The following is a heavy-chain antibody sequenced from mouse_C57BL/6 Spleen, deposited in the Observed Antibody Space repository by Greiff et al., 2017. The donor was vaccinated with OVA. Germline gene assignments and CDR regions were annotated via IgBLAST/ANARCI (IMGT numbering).Heavy chain of an antibody. Sequence: EVMLVESEGGLVQPGSSMKLSCTASGFTFSDYYMAWVRQVPEKGLEWVANINYDGSSTYYLDSLKSRFIISRDNAKNILYLQMSSLKSEDTATYYCAREDLGHYFDYWGQGTTLTVSS. D-gene: IGHD4-1*01. J-gene: IGHJ2*01. CDR1: GFTFSDYY. CDR2: INYDGSST. CDR3: AREDLGHYFDY. V-gene: IGHV5-16*01.